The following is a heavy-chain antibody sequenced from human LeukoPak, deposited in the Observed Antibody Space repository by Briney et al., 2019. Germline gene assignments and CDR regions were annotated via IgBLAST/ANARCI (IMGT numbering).Heavy chain of an antibody. Sequence: GGSLRLSCAASGFTFDDYAMHWVRQAPGKGLEWVSGISWNSGSIGYADSVKGRFTISRDNAKNSLYLQMNSLRAEDTAVYYCAKDVGGWYGTHYYYGMDVWGQGTTVTVSS. CDR2: ISWNSGSI. CDR3: AKDVGGWYGTHYYYGMDV. V-gene: IGHV3-9*01. J-gene: IGHJ6*02. D-gene: IGHD6-19*01. CDR1: GFTFDDYA.